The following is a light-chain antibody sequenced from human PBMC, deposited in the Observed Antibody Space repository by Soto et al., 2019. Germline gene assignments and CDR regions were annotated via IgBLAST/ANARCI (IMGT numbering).Light chain of an antibody. CDR2: EVS. CDR1: QSLLHITGETF. J-gene: IGKJ5*01. CDR3: MQSTQLPPT. Sequence: DVVITQTPLSLSVDYGQPASISCKSTQSLLHITGETFLFWYLQKPGQSPQLLIYEVSTRVSGVPDRFSGRGSGTDFTLEISRVETDDVGIYYCMQSTQLPPTFGQGTRLEIK. V-gene: IGKV2D-29*02.